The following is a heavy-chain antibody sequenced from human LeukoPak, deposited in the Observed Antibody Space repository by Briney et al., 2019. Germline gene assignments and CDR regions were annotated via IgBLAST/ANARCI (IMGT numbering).Heavy chain of an antibody. CDR3: ARATGGYRDYGWHFDL. D-gene: IGHD4-17*01. CDR1: GYTFTNYF. Sequence: GSVKVSCKASGYTFTNYFIHWVRQAPGQGLEGMGIINHFGGSATYAQNFQGRVTMTRDTSSSTVSMDLISLKSEDTAMYYCARATGGYRDYGWHFDLWGRGTLVTVSS. CDR2: INHFGGSA. J-gene: IGHJ2*01. V-gene: IGHV1-46*01.